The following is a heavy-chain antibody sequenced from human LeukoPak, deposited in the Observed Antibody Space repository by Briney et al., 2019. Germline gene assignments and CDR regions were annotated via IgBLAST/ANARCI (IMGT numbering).Heavy chain of an antibody. CDR2: IRGGGGSA. V-gene: IGHV3-23*01. CDR1: GFTFSAYA. CDR3: ARDPNGDYIGAFDM. Sequence: GGSLRLSCTASGFTFSAYAMMWVRQAPGKGPEWVSAIRGGGGSAFYADSVKGRFTISRDNSKYTLFLQMNSLRAEDTAVYYCARDPNGDYIGAFDMWGPGTVVTVSS. D-gene: IGHD4-17*01. J-gene: IGHJ3*02.